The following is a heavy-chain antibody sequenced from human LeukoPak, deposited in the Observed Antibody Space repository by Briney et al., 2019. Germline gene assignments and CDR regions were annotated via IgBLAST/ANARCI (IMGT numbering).Heavy chain of an antibody. D-gene: IGHD2-15*01. J-gene: IGHJ4*02. CDR2: ISGSGGST. V-gene: IGHV3-23*01. Sequence: PGGSLRLSCAASGFTFSSYAMSWVRQAPGKGLEWVSAISGSGGSTYYADSVKGRFTISRDNSKNTLYLQMNSLRAEDTAVYYCAKMGGYCSGSSCYSSDYWGQGTLVTVSS. CDR3: AKMGGYCSGSSCYSSDY. CDR1: GFTFSSYA.